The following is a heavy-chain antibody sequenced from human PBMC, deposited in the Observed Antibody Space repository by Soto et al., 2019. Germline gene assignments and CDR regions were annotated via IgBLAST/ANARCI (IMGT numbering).Heavy chain of an antibody. CDR3: ARRARPDFYYMDV. D-gene: IGHD6-6*01. V-gene: IGHV3-64*01. CDR2: ISSNGVGT. CDR1: GVTLSGYA. J-gene: IGHJ6*03. Sequence: GGSLRLSCASSGVTLSGYAMDWVRQATGKGLEYVSGISSNGVGTYYANSVQGRFTISRDNSKNTVYLQMGSLRPEDMAVYYCARRARPDFYYMDVWGKGTTVTVSS.